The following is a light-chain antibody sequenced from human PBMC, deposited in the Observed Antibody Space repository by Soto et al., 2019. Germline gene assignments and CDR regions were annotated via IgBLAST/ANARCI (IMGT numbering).Light chain of an antibody. CDR3: QQNFNFPRT. CDR1: QSISSG. CDR2: AAT. Sequence: DIQMTQSPSTLSASVGDRVTITCRASQSISSGLAWYQQKPGKAPKLLIYAATYVQNGVPSRFSGTGSGADFTLTISSLQPEDFATYYCQQNFNFPRTFGQGTKVDIK. V-gene: IGKV1-5*01. J-gene: IGKJ1*01.